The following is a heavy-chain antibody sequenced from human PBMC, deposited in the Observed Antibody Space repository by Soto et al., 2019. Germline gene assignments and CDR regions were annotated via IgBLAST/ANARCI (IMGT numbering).Heavy chain of an antibody. V-gene: IGHV1-18*04. CDR1: GYTFTSYG. CDR3: ARVGLVTIFGVFITGFDY. Sequence: ASGKVSCKASGYTFTSYGISLVRQAPGQGLEWMGWISAYNGNTNYAQKLQGRVTMTTDTSTSTAYMELRSLRSDDTAVYYCARVGLVTIFGVFITGFDYWGQGPLVTVSS. J-gene: IGHJ4*02. D-gene: IGHD3-3*01. CDR2: ISAYNGNT.